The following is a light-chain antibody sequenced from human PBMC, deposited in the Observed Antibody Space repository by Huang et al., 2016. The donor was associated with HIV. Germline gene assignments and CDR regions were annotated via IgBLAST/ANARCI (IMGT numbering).Light chain of an antibody. CDR2: GAS. J-gene: IGKJ4*01. Sequence: IVLTQTPASLSLFAGERATLPCMASQSVSHYLAWYQHIPGQPPRLLIYGASRRATDIPARLNGSGSGTDVTLTISSLEAEDSALYYCQESDTWPRLTLGGGTKVEIK. CDR1: QSVSHY. V-gene: IGKV3-11*01. CDR3: QESDTWPRLT.